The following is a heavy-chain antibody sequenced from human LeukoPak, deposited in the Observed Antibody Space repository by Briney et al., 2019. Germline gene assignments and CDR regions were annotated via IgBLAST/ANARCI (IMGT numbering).Heavy chain of an antibody. J-gene: IGHJ3*02. CDR3: ARPTYYYDSSGHDAFDI. CDR1: GGSISSGDYY. V-gene: IGHV4-39*02. D-gene: IGHD3-22*01. CDR2: IYYSGST. Sequence: SETLSLTCTVSGGSISSGDYYWRWIRQPPGKGVEWIGSIYYSGSTYYNPSLKSRVTISVDTSKNHFSLKLSSVTAADTAVYYCARPTYYYDSSGHDAFDIWGQGTMVTVSS.